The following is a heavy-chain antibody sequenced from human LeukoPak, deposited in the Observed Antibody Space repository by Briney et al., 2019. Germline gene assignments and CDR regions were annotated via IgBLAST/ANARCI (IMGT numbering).Heavy chain of an antibody. V-gene: IGHV4-34*01. J-gene: IGHJ5*02. D-gene: IGHD2-2*01. CDR2: INHSGST. CDR3: ARGTRTFDP. CDR1: GGSFSGYY. Sequence: SETLSLTCAVYGGSFSGYYWSLIRQPPGKGLEWIGEINHSGSTNYNPSLKSRVTISVDTSKNQFSLELSSVTAADTAVYYCARGTRTFDPWGQGTLVTVSS.